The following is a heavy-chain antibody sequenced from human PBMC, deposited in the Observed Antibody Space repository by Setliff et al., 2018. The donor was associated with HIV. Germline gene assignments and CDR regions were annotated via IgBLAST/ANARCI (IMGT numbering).Heavy chain of an antibody. CDR1: GGSISTSSYY. Sequence: SETLSLTCNVSGGSISTSSYYWGWIRQPPGKGLEWIGSFHYSASTSYNPSLRSRVTISVDTSKNQFSLKLSSVTAADTAVYYCARLRTMRRPGNYYYGMDVWGQGTTVTVSS. CDR2: FHYSAST. CDR3: ARLRTMRRPGNYYYGMDV. V-gene: IGHV4-39*01. D-gene: IGHD3-22*01. J-gene: IGHJ6*02.